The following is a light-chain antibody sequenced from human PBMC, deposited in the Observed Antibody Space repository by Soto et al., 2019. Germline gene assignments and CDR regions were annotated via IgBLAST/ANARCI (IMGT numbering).Light chain of an antibody. CDR1: SSDVGGYNF. CDR3: CSYAGRYTWV. V-gene: IGLV2-11*01. J-gene: IGLJ3*02. CDR2: DVS. Sequence: QSVLTQPRSVSGSPGQSVTISCTGTSSDVGGYNFVSWYQQHPGKAPKLMIYDVSKWPSGVPDRFSGSKSGNTASLTIHGLQAEDEADYYCCSYAGRYTWVFGGGTQLTVL.